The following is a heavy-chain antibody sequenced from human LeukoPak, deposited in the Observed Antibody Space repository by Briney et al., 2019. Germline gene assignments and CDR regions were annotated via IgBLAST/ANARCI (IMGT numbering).Heavy chain of an antibody. CDR1: GDSISSRSYY. Sequence: SETLSLTCTVSGDSISSRSYYWGWIRQPPGKGVEWIGKIYYGRNYQWNSSLKSRVTISVDTSKNQFSLKLSSVTAADTAVYYCATQSSGWHCLEYWGQGTLVTVSS. J-gene: IGHJ4*02. CDR2: IYYGRNY. V-gene: IGHV4-39*01. D-gene: IGHD6-25*01. CDR3: ATQSSGWHCLEY.